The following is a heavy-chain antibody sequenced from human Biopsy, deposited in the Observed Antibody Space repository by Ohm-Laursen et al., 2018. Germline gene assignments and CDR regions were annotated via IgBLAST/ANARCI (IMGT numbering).Heavy chain of an antibody. Sequence: GTLSLTCTVSGGSFTGHYWTWIRQPPGKGLEWIGHISHTGYTSYKSSLKSRVTISLDTSREHFSLRLTSLAAADTAVYYCARGSNEYGGLYFPHWGQGTLVTVSS. V-gene: IGHV4-59*11. CDR3: ARGSNEYGGLYFPH. CDR2: ISHTGYT. CDR1: GGSFTGHY. D-gene: IGHD4-23*01. J-gene: IGHJ1*01.